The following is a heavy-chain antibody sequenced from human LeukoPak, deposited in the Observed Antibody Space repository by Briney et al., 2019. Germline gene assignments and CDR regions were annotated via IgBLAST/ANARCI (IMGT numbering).Heavy chain of an antibody. D-gene: IGHD4-4*01. CDR2: INHSGST. CDR1: GGSFSGYY. V-gene: IGHV4-34*01. CDR3: ARLLLTTLPFDY. Sequence: SETPSLTCAVYGGSFSGYYWSWIRQPPGKGLEWIGEINHSGSTNCNPSLKSRVTISVDTSKNQFSLKLSSVTAADTAVYYCARLLLTTLPFDYWGQGTLVTVSS. J-gene: IGHJ4*02.